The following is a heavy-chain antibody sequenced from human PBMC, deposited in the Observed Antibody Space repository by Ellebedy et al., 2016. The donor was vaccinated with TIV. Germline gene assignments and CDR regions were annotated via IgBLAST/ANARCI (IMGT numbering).Heavy chain of an antibody. CDR2: VDHSGVT. CDR1: GGSFGDYH. J-gene: IGHJ4*02. CDR3: ARQGYRGYSYGATYTPFDY. Sequence: MPSETLSLTCTVSGGSFGDYHWSWFRQSPGTGLEWIGEVDHSGVTTYNPSLTGRVNMSVDTSNSVFSLRLKSVTAADTAVYYCARQGYRGYSYGATYTPFDYWGQGTLVTVSS. D-gene: IGHD5-18*01. V-gene: IGHV4-34*01.